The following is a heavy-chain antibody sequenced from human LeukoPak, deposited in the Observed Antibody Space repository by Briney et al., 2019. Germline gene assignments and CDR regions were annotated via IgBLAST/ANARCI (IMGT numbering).Heavy chain of an antibody. CDR2: ISSSSSHT. CDR1: GFTFSDYY. Sequence: PGGSLRLSCAASGFTFSDYYMSWIRQAPGKGLEWVSYISSSSSHTNYGDSVKGRFTISRDNAKNSLYLQMNSLRAEDTAVYYCARDSPYGTAGYWGQGTLVTVSS. CDR3: ARDSPYGTAGY. V-gene: IGHV3-11*05. D-gene: IGHD2-8*02. J-gene: IGHJ4*02.